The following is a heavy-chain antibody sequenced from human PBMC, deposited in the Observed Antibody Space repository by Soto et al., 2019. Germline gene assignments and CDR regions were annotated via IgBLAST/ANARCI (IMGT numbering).Heavy chain of an antibody. CDR2: IYYSGST. D-gene: IGHD4-17*01. CDR3: ARDTRTVTRRYGGMDV. V-gene: IGHV4-61*01. CDR1: GGSVSSGSYY. Sequence: SETLSLTCTVSGGSVSSGSYYWSWIRQPPGKGLEWIGYIYYSGSTNYNPSLKSRVTISVDTSKNQFSRKLSSVTAADTAVYYCARDTRTVTRRYGGMDVWGQGTTVTVSS. J-gene: IGHJ6*02.